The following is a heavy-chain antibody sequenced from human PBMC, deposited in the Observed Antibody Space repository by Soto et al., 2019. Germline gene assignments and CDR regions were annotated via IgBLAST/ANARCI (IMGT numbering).Heavy chain of an antibody. D-gene: IGHD2-2*01. CDR3: ARGYCISTSCYPTPAFDI. Sequence: ASVKVSCKASGYSFTNSAIHRLRQAPGQRLEWMGWINAGSGSAKYSQKFQGRVTITRDTSASTAYMKLSSLRSEDTAVYYCARGYCISTSCYPTPAFDIWGQGTMVTVSS. V-gene: IGHV1-3*01. CDR2: INAGSGSA. CDR1: GYSFTNSA. J-gene: IGHJ3*02.